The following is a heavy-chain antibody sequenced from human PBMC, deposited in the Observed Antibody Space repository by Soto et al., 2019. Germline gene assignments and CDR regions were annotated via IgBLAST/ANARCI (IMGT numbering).Heavy chain of an antibody. Sequence: QITLKESGPTLVKATQTLTLTCTFSGFSLSTSGVGVGWIRQPPGKALEWLALIYWDDDKFYSPSLKSRLTSTKDTSKPPVLLTMPNMHPMDTATYYCANIPYYGSGSFLLSPNNWFDPWGQGTLVTVSS. J-gene: IGHJ5*02. CDR1: GFSLSTSGVG. CDR3: ANIPYYGSGSFLLSPNNWFDP. CDR2: IYWDDDK. D-gene: IGHD3-10*01. V-gene: IGHV2-5*02.